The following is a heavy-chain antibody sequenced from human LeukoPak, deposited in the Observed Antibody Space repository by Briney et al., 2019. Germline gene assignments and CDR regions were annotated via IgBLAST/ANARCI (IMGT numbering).Heavy chain of an antibody. CDR3: ARVVYDSSGYKFDY. Sequence: SGTLSLTCAVSGGSISSSNWWSWVRQSPGKGPEWIGEIYHSGSTNYNPSLKSRLIVSVDKSRNQFSLKLNCVTAADTAVYYCARVVYDSSGYKFDYWGQGTLVTVSS. CDR1: GGSISSSNW. CDR2: IYHSGST. V-gene: IGHV4-4*02. D-gene: IGHD3-22*01. J-gene: IGHJ4*02.